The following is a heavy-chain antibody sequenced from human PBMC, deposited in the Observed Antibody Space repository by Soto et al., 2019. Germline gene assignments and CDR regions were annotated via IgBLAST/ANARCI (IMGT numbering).Heavy chain of an antibody. CDR1: GFTFDTYA. CDR2: ISDTGVNT. Sequence: EVQLLESGGGLVRPGGSLRLSCAASGFTFDTYAMTWVRQAPGKGLEWIAAISDTGVNTFYADSVKGRFTISRDNSKNTLYLQMNGLRAGDTVLYYCAKDAGSFDYWGQGTLVTVSS. V-gene: IGHV3-23*01. J-gene: IGHJ4*02. CDR3: AKDAGSFDY.